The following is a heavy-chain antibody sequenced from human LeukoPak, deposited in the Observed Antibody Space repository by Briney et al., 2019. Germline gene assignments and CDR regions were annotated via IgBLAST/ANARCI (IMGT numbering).Heavy chain of an antibody. CDR3: ARYWDPRVRTFDI. Sequence: PGGSLRLSCAASGFTSSSYAMSWVRQAPGKGLEWVSLISGNGGSIVYADSVRGRFTISRDNSKNTFYLQMNSLRAEDTALYYCARYWDPRVRTFDIWGQGTVVTVSS. D-gene: IGHD2-15*01. CDR2: ISGNGGSI. V-gene: IGHV3-23*01. J-gene: IGHJ3*02. CDR1: GFTSSSYA.